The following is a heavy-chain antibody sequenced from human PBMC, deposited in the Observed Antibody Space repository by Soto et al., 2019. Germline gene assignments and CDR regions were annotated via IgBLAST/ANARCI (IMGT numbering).Heavy chain of an antibody. J-gene: IGHJ4*02. CDR2: IYYSGST. V-gene: IGHV4-59*08. CDR3: ARGRDTAMVSPYYFDD. CDR1: GGSISSYY. D-gene: IGHD5-18*01. Sequence: PSETLSLTCTVSGGSISSYYWSWIRQPPGKGLEWIGYIYYSGSTNYNPSLKSRVTISVDTSKNQFSLKLSSVTAADTAVYYCARGRDTAMVSPYYFDDWGQGTLVTVSS.